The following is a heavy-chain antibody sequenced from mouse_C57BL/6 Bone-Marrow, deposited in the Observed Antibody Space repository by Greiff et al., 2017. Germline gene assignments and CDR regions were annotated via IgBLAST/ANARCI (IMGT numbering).Heavy chain of an antibody. D-gene: IGHD2-10*01. Sequence: EVQLVESGGDLVKPGGSLKLSCAASGFTFSSYGMSWVRQTPDKRLEWVATISSGGSYTYYPDSVKGRFTISRDNAKNTLYLQMSSLKSEDTAMYYCARNPYYGTDDWGQGTTRTVSS. CDR1: GFTFSSYG. J-gene: IGHJ2*01. V-gene: IGHV5-6*01. CDR3: ARNPYYGTDD. CDR2: ISSGGSYT.